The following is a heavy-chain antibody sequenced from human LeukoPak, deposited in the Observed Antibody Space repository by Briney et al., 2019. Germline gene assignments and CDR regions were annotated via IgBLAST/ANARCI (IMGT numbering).Heavy chain of an antibody. CDR3: ARVGGYCSGGSCYGGFDP. D-gene: IGHD2-15*01. CDR2: INPSGGST. Sequence: ASVKVSCKASGHTFISYYIHWVRQAPGQGLEWMGIINPSGGSTSYAQKFQGRVTMTRDTSTSTLYMELSSLRSEDTAVYYCARVGGYCSGGSCYGGFDPWGQGTLVTVSS. J-gene: IGHJ5*02. CDR1: GHTFISYY. V-gene: IGHV1-46*01.